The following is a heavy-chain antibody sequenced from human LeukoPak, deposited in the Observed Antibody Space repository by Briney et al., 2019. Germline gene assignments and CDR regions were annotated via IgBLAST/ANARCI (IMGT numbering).Heavy chain of an antibody. J-gene: IGHJ4*02. V-gene: IGHV3-23*01. Sequence: GGSLRLSCAASGFTFSSYAMSWVRQAPGKGLEWVSSISGSGGSTCYADSVKGRFTISRDNPKNALYLQMNSLRAEDTAVYYCANPRESSDWQVFDYWGQGTLVTVSS. CDR1: GFTFSSYA. CDR3: ANPRESSDWQVFDY. D-gene: IGHD6-19*01. CDR2: ISGSGGST.